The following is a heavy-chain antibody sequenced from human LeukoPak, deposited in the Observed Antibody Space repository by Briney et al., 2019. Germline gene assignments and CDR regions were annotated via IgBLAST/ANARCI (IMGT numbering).Heavy chain of an antibody. V-gene: IGHV4-38-2*02. CDR2: IYHSGNT. CDR3: ARLVVSTWYHEVLLGRDY. Sequence: SETLSLTCTVSGYSISSGYSWGWIRQPPGKGLEWIGSIYHSGNTYYNPSLKRRVTISVDTSKNQFSLNLSSVTAADTAVYYCARLVVSTWYHEVLLGRDYWGQGTLVTVSS. CDR1: GYSISSGYS. J-gene: IGHJ4*02. D-gene: IGHD6-13*01.